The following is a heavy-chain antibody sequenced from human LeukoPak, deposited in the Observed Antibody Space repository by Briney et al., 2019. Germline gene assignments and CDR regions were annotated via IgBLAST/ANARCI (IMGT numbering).Heavy chain of an antibody. CDR3: ERTDGYQYYYDSSGYQDAFDI. J-gene: IGHJ3*02. CDR2: IYHSGST. D-gene: IGHD3-22*01. V-gene: IGHV4-38-2*02. CDR1: GYSISSGYY. Sequence: SETLSLTCTVSGYSISSGYYWGWIRQPPGKGLEWIGSIYHSGSTYYNPSLKSRVTISVDTSKNQFSLKLSSVTAADTAVYYCERTDGYQYYYDSSGYQDAFDIWGQGTMVTVSS.